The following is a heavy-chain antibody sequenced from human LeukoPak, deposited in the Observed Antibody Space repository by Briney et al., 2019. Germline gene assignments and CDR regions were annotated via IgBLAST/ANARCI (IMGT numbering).Heavy chain of an antibody. D-gene: IGHD2-15*01. V-gene: IGHV1-2*02. CDR1: GYTFTGYY. CDR3: ARYPRGGSYYRYYGMDV. Sequence: ASVKVSCKASGYTFTGYYMHWVRQAPGQGLEWMGWINPNSGGTNYAQKFQGRVTMTRNTSISTAYMELSSLRSEDTAVYYCARYPRGGSYYRYYGMDVWGQGTTVTVSS. CDR2: INPNSGGT. J-gene: IGHJ6*02.